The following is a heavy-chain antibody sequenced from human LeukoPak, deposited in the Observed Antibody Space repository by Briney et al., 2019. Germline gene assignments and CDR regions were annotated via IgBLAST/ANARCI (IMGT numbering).Heavy chain of an antibody. CDR1: GYTFTSYG. V-gene: IGHV1-18*01. CDR3: ARDYGGNSVLDY. J-gene: IGHJ4*02. Sequence: ASVKVSCKASGYTFTSYGISWVRQAPGQGLAWMGWISAYNGNTNYAQKLQGRVTMTTDTSTSTAYMGLRSLRSDDTAVYYCARDYGGNSVLDYWGQGTLVTVSS. D-gene: IGHD4-23*01. CDR2: ISAYNGNT.